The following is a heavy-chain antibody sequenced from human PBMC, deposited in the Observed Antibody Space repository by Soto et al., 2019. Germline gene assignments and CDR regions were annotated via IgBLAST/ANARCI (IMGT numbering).Heavy chain of an antibody. D-gene: IGHD3-3*01. CDR2: IYYSGST. J-gene: IGHJ4*02. Sequence: PSETPSLTCTVSGCSISSRSYYWCWIRQPPGKGLEWIGSIYYSGSTYYNPSLKSRVTISVDTSKNQFSLKLSSVTAADTAVYYCARLVVTMFGLVIMSHYFYYCGQGTLVTVSS. V-gene: IGHV4-39*01. CDR1: GCSISSRSYY. CDR3: ARLVVTMFGLVIMSHYFYY.